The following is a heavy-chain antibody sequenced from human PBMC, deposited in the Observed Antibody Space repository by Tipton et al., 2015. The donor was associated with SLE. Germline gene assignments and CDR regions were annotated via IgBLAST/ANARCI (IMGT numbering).Heavy chain of an antibody. CDR2: INWNGVST. V-gene: IGHV3-20*04. CDR1: GFTFDDYG. J-gene: IGHJ4*02. D-gene: IGHD1-1*01. Sequence: SLRLSCAASGFTFDDYGMSWVRQAPGKGLEWVSGINWNGVSTGYADSVKGRFTISRDTAKNSLYLQLNSLRAEDTALYYCARDFVHYYFDYWGQGTLVTVSS. CDR3: ARDFVHYYFDY.